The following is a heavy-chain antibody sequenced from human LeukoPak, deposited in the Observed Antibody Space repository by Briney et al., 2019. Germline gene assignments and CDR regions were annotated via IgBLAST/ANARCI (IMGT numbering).Heavy chain of an antibody. CDR3: ARDQRCSRYDGGCDQWYFDL. V-gene: IGHV4-59*01. Sequence: SETLSLTCTVSGGSISGYYWSWLRQPPGKGLEWIGYICHSGFTHYNPPLRSRLIISVDTSRNQFSLKLTSATAADTAMYYCARDQRCSRYDGGCDQWYFDLWGRGTLVTVSS. CDR2: ICHSGFT. J-gene: IGHJ2*01. CDR1: GGSISGYY. D-gene: IGHD5-12*01.